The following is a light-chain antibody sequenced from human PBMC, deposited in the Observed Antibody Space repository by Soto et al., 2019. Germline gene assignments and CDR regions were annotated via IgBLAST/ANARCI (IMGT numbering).Light chain of an antibody. CDR2: KAS. V-gene: IGKV1-5*03. Sequence: DIQMTQSPSTLSASVGDRVTITCRASQSISDCLAWYQQQPGKAPNLLIYKASSLESGVPSRFSGSGSGTEFTLTISSLQPDDFATYYCQQYNSYSWTFGQGTKVDIK. CDR1: QSISDC. J-gene: IGKJ1*01. CDR3: QQYNSYSWT.